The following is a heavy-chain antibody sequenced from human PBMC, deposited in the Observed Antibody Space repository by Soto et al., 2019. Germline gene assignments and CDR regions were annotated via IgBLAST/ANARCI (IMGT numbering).Heavy chain of an antibody. V-gene: IGHV3-30-3*01. D-gene: IGHD3-3*01. J-gene: IGHJ4*02. CDR2: ISHDGTNR. CDR1: GIAFNIYA. CDR3: ARSSGVPTPDFDY. Sequence: GGSLRLSCAASGIAFNIYAIHWVRQAPGKGLEWVAVISHDGTNRYYTDSVRGRFTISRDNSKNTVYLEMDSLRADDTAVYYCARSSGVPTPDFDYWGQGTLVTVSS.